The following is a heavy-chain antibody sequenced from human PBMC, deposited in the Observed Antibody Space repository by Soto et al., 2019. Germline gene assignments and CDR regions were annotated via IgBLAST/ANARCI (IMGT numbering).Heavy chain of an antibody. V-gene: IGHV4-39*01. CDR2: IYYSGST. CDR3: ARHEGAYY. CDR1: GGSISSSSYY. Sequence: QLQLQESGPGLVKPSETLSLTCTVSGGSISSSSYYWGWIRQPPGKGLEWIGSIYYSGSTYYNPALKSRCTISVDTSTNQLSLNLRSVTAADTAVYYCARHEGAYYWGQGTLVTVSS. J-gene: IGHJ4*02.